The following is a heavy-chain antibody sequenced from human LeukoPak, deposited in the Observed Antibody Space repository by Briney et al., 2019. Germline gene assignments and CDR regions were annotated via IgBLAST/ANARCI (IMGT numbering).Heavy chain of an antibody. D-gene: IGHD6-13*01. J-gene: IGHJ4*02. CDR3: ARDLHLGSSSWFGY. CDR1: GYTFTGYY. CDR2: INPNSGGT. V-gene: IGHV1-2*02. Sequence: GASVKVSCKASGYTFTGYYMHWVRQAPGQGLEWMGWINPNSGGTNYAQKFQGRVTMTRDTSISTAYMELSRLRSDDTAVYYCARDLHLGSSSWFGYWGQGTLVTVSS.